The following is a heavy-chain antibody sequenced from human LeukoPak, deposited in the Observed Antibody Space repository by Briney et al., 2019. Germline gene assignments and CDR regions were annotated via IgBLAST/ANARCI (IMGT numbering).Heavy chain of an antibody. CDR2: INPNSGGT. V-gene: IGHV1-2*02. CDR3: ARVRLLTGCYNWFDP. CDR1: GYTFTGYY. J-gene: IGHJ5*02. Sequence: GASVKVSYKASGYTFTGYYMHWVRHAPGQGLEWMGWINPNSGGTNYAQKFQGRVTMTRDTSISTAYMELSRLRSDDTAVYYCARVRLLTGCYNWFDPWGQGTLVTVSS. D-gene: IGHD3-9*01.